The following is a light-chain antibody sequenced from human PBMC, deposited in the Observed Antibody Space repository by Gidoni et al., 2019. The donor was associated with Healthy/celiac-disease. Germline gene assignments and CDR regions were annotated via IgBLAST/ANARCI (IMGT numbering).Light chain of an antibody. Sequence: ILMTHPPDSLTLSLGERATINCKSSQSVLYSSNNKNYLAWYQQKPGQPPKLLIYWASTRESGVPDRFSGSGSGTDFTLTISSLQAEDVAVYYCQQYYSTPLTFGGGTKVEIK. J-gene: IGKJ4*01. V-gene: IGKV4-1*01. CDR3: QQYYSTPLT. CDR2: WAS. CDR1: QSVLYSSNNKNY.